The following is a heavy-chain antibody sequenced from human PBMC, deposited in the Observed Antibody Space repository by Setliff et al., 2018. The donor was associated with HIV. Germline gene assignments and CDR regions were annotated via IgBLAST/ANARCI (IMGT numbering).Heavy chain of an antibody. CDR2: IYASGST. CDR1: GGSINSGSYY. V-gene: IGHV4-61*09. J-gene: IGHJ4*02. Sequence: SETLSLTCTVSGGSINSGSYYWNWIRQPAGKGLEWIGHIYASGSTNYNPSLKSRVTMSVDTSKNQFSLKLNSQIAADTAVYFCARQGLVLVPASIDWRLPPSPIDYWGQGALVTVSS. CDR3: ARQGLVLVPASIDWRLPPSPIDY. D-gene: IGHD2-2*01.